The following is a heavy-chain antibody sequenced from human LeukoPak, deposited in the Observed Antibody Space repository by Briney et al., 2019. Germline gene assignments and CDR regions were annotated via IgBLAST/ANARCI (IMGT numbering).Heavy chain of an antibody. CDR2: INPNSGGT. J-gene: IGHJ4*02. D-gene: IGHD1-26*01. V-gene: IGHV1-2*02. CDR3: AREAWSGSQGVDY. Sequence: GASVKVSCKASGYTFTGYYMHWVRQAPGQGLEWMGWINPNSGGTNYAQKFQGRVTMTRDTSISTAYMELSRLRSDDTAVYYCAREAWSGSQGVDYWGQGTLVTVSS. CDR1: GYTFTGYY.